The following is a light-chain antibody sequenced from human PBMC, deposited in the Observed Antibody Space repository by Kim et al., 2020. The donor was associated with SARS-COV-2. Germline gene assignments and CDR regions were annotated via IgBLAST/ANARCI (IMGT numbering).Light chain of an antibody. CDR1: QDIKNY. CDR3: QKYNRAPWT. V-gene: IGKV1-27*01. CDR2: AAS. J-gene: IGKJ1*01. Sequence: ASVGDRVTITCRASQDIKNYLAWDRQKPGKVPEVLIYAASILQSGVPSRISGSGSGTDFTLTINSLQPADVATYYCQKYNRAPWTFGQGTKVDIK.